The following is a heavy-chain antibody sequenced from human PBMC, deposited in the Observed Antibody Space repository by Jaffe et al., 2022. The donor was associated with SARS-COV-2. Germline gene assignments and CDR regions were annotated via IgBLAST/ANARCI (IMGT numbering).Heavy chain of an antibody. V-gene: IGHV4-61*02. CDR3: ARDGTYYDILTGYSVYGMDV. CDR2: IYTSDRT. CDR1: GGSISSGSYY. J-gene: IGHJ6*02. Sequence: QVQLQESGPRLVKPSQTLSLTCTVSGGSISSGSYYWSWIRQPAGKGLEWIGRIYTSDRTNYNPSLKSRVTISVDTSKNQFSLKLSSVTAADTAVYYCARDGTYYDILTGYSVYGMDVWGQGTTVTVSS. D-gene: IGHD3-9*01.